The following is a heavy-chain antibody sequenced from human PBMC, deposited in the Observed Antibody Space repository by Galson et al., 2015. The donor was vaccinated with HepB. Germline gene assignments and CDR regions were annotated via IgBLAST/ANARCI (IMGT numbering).Heavy chain of an antibody. CDR1: GFPFNNAW. V-gene: IGHV3-15*01. CDR2: IKSKTDGETT. CDR3: TTDVYYSTYWSWLDP. Sequence: SLRLSCAASGFPFNNAWMTWVRQAPGMGLEWVGSIKSKTDGETTDHAAPVKGRFTISRDDSKNRLYLQMNSLKTEDTAVYYCTTDVYYSTYWSWLDPWGQGTLVTVSS. J-gene: IGHJ5*02. D-gene: IGHD2-8*02.